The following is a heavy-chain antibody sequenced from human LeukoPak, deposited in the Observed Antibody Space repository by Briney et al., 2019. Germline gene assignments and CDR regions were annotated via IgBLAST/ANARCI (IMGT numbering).Heavy chain of an antibody. CDR3: ARFAGGAGGAFDI. V-gene: IGHV4-31*03. CDR2: IYYSGST. J-gene: IGHJ3*02. CDR1: GGSISSGGYY. D-gene: IGHD1-26*01. Sequence: SETLSLTCTVSGGSISSGGYYWRWIRQHPGKGLEWIGYIYYSGSTYYNPSLKSRLTISVDTSKNQFSLKLSSVTAADTAVYYCARFAGGAGGAFDIWGQGTMVTVSS.